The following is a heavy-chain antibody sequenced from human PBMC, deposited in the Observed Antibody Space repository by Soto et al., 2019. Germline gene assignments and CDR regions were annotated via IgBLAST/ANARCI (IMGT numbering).Heavy chain of an antibody. CDR3: ARGVVVAATRWFDP. Sequence: KPSETLSLTCTVSGGSISSGGYYWSWIRQHPGKGLEWIGYIYYSGSTYYNPSLKSRVTISVDTSKNQFSLKLSSVTAADTAVYYCARGVVVAATRWFDPWGQGTLVTVSS. D-gene: IGHD2-15*01. V-gene: IGHV4-31*03. CDR2: IYYSGST. CDR1: GGSISSGGYY. J-gene: IGHJ5*02.